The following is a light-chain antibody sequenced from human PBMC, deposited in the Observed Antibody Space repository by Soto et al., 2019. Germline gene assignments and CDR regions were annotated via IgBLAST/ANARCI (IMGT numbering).Light chain of an antibody. CDR1: QGISRW. V-gene: IGKV1-5*01. Sequence: DIQMTQSPSPLSASLGDRVTITCRASQGISRWLAWYQQRPGKAPKLLIYDASTLHSGVSSRFSGSGSGTEFTLTISSLQPDDVATYYCQHYNSYSEAFGQGTKVDIK. CDR3: QHYNSYSEA. J-gene: IGKJ1*01. CDR2: DAS.